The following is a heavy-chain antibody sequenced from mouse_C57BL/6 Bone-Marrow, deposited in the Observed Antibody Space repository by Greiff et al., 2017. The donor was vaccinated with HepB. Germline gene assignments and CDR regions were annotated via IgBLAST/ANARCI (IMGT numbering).Heavy chain of an antibody. Sequence: EVKLLESGPELVKPGASVKMSCKASGYTFTDYNMHWVKQSHGKSLEWIGYINPNNGGTSYNQKFKGKATLTVNKSSSTAYMELRSLTSEDSAVYYCARYYDGVDYWGQGTTLTVSS. CDR3: ARYYDGVDY. V-gene: IGHV1-22*01. CDR2: INPNNGGT. CDR1: GYTFTDYN. J-gene: IGHJ2*01. D-gene: IGHD1-1*01.